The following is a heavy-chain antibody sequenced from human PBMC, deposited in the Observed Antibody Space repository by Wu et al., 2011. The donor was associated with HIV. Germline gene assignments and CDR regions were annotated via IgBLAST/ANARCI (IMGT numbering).Heavy chain of an antibody. V-gene: IGHV1-69*14. CDR2: MVPMFGRQ. J-gene: IGHJ4*02. Sequence: QVQLVQSGAEVKKPGSSVKVSCKASGGTFNGHAMSWVRQAPGQGLEWMGGMVPMFGRQDYAQKFQGRVTITADKSTNIAYMELSSLRSEDTAMYYCARGLFKPGKGFDHWGQGTLVTVSS. CDR1: GGTFNGHA. D-gene: IGHD2-21*01. CDR3: ARGLFKPGKGFDH.